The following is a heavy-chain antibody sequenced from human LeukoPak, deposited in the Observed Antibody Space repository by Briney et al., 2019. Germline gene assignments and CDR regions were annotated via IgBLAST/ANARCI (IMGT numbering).Heavy chain of an antibody. Sequence: GGSLRLSCAASGFTFSNYAMHWVRQAPGKGLXXVAIVSHDGRNQYYAESVKGRFTISRDSSKNTVSLQMNSLTAGDSALYYCGRDPSARVTIDFWGQGTLVTVSS. V-gene: IGHV3-30*04. CDR2: VSHDGRNQ. CDR3: GRDPSARVTIDF. CDR1: GFTFSNYA. J-gene: IGHJ4*02. D-gene: IGHD5-24*01.